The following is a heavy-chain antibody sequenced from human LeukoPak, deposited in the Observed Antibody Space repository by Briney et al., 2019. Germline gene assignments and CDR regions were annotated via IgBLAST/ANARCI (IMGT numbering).Heavy chain of an antibody. V-gene: IGHV4-59*07. CDR2: LQQSGNT. Sequence: ADTLSLTCSVSGGSISSHYWSWIRQPPGKGLEWIGELQQSGNTNYNPSLKSPVTISLDTSTNQFSLELSSVTAADTAVYYCARRPQYYYGSGSYPNAFDIWGQGTIVTPSA. D-gene: IGHD3-10*01. CDR3: ARRPQYYYGSGSYPNAFDI. J-gene: IGHJ3*02. CDR1: GGSISSHY.